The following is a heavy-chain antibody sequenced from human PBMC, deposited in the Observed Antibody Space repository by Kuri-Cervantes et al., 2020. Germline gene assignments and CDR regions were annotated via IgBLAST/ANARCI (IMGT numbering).Heavy chain of an antibody. CDR2: ISGSGTTI. CDR1: GFTFSSNS. V-gene: IGHV3-48*04. J-gene: IGHJ6*02. CDR3: ARDLRGLHDYDDFGYYYGLDV. D-gene: IGHD4-17*01. Sequence: GGSLRLSCAASGFTFSSNSMNWVRQAPGKGLELVSYISGSGTTIYYADSVKGRFTISRDNAKNSLYLQMNSLGAEDTAIYYCARDLRGLHDYDDFGYYYGLDVWGQGTTVTVSS.